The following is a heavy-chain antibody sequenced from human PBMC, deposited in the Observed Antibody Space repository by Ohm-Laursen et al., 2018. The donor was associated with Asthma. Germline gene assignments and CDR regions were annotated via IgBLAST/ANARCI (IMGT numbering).Heavy chain of an antibody. CDR1: GFTFSSNA. V-gene: IGHV3-30-3*01. CDR3: ARGLGGIHRWLSYQIDK. D-gene: IGHD5-18*01. Sequence: LRLSCTASGFTFSSNAMHWVRQAPGKGLEWVAVMSYDGTNKYHAASVQGRFTISRDNSKSTLFLQMSSLRPEDTAVYYCARGLGGIHRWLSYQIDKWGLGTQVTVSS. CDR2: MSYDGTNK. J-gene: IGHJ4*02.